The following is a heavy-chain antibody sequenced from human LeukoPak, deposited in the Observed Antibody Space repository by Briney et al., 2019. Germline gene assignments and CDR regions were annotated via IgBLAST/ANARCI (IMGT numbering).Heavy chain of an antibody. V-gene: IGHV1-18*01. D-gene: IGHD2-8*01. CDR3: ARDCSNGVCFPRAY. J-gene: IGHJ4*02. CDR1: GYTLSDYG. CDR2: ITTYNGNR. Sequence: ASVKVSCKVSGYTLSDYGISWVRQAPGQGLEWVGWITTYNGNRKYAEKFQGRVTMTTDTSTSTYYMEMRSLRSDDTAIYYCARDCSNGVCFPRAYWGQGTQITVST.